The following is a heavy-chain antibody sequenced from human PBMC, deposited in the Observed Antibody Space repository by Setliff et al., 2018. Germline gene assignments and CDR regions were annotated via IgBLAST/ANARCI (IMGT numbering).Heavy chain of an antibody. V-gene: IGHV1-2*02. J-gene: IGHJ4*02. Sequence: GASVNVSCKASGYIFNDFYIHWVRQAPGQGLEWMGWISPKSGGTNYGQKFQGRVTMTRDTSISTVYMELSRLRSDDTAVYYCARGGTTLTSYDYWGQGTLVTVSS. CDR3: ARGGTTLTSYDY. CDR2: ISPKSGGT. D-gene: IGHD4-4*01. CDR1: GYIFNDFY.